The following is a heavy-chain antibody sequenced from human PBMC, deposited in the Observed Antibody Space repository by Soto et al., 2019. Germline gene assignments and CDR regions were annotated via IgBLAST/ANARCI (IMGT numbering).Heavy chain of an antibody. V-gene: IGHV3-23*01. Sequence: PGGSLRLSCAASGSTFSSYAMSWVRQAPGKGLEWVSAISGSGGSTYYADSVKGRFTISRDNSKNTLYLQMNSLRAEDTAVYYCAKADSDRVGVVIDDYWGQGTLVTVSS. CDR1: GSTFSSYA. D-gene: IGHD3-3*01. CDR3: AKADSDRVGVVIDDY. CDR2: ISGSGGST. J-gene: IGHJ4*02.